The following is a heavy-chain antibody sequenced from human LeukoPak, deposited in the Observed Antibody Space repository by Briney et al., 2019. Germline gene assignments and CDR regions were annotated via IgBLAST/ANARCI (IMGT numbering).Heavy chain of an antibody. CDR2: IYHSGST. CDR3: AREGLNMVRGVIPKEAWGWFDP. J-gene: IGHJ5*02. D-gene: IGHD3-10*01. V-gene: IGHV4-38-2*02. Sequence: PSETLSLTCTVSGYSISSGYYWGWIRQPPGKGLEWIGSIYHSGSTYYNPSLKSRVTISVDTSKNQCSLKLSSVTAADTAVYYCAREGLNMVRGVIPKEAWGWFDPWGQGTLVTVSS. CDR1: GYSISSGYY.